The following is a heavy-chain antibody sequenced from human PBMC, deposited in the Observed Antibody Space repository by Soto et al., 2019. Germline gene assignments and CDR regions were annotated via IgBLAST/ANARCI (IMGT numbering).Heavy chain of an antibody. Sequence: WETLSLTCAVSGGSFSGYIWTWIRQTPGKGLQWIGQINHSGSSIYNPSLKNRVTISTMSNNKFSLELSSVTAADTAVYYCTRGLFSGSSYAGSWYYFDSCGQGTTVTVSS. D-gene: IGHD2-15*01. V-gene: IGHV4-34*01. CDR1: GGSFSGYI. CDR2: INHSGSS. CDR3: TRGLFSGSSYAGSWYYFDS. J-gene: IGHJ4*02.